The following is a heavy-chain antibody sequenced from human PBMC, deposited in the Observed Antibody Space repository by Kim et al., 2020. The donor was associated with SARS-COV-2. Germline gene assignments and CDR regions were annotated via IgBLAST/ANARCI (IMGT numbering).Heavy chain of an antibody. J-gene: IGHJ4*02. Sequence: VKGRFTISRDDSKSIAYLQMNSLKTEDTAVYYCTTQHHYYDSSGYFIFDYWGQGTLVTVSS. CDR3: TTQHHYYDSSGYFIFDY. D-gene: IGHD3-22*01. V-gene: IGHV3-49*02.